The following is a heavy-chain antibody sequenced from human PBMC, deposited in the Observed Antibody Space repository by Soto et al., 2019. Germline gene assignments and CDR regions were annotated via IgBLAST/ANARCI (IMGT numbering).Heavy chain of an antibody. CDR3: ARGGIEYSNYGLSDY. D-gene: IGHD4-4*01. CDR2: ISAYKGDT. J-gene: IGHJ4*02. Sequence: ASVKVCCKAAGYIFTSYGISWVRKAPGQGLEWMGWISAYKGDTKYAQILQGRVTMTTDTSTRTAYMELRSLKSDDTAVYYCARGGIEYSNYGLSDYWGQGTLVTVSS. V-gene: IGHV1-18*01. CDR1: GYIFTSYG.